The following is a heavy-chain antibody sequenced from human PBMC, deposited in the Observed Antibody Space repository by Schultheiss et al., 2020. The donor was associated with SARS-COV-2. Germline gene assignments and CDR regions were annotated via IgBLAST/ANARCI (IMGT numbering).Heavy chain of an antibody. Sequence: GGSLRLSCAASGFTFSSYAMHWVRQAPGKGLEYVSAISSNGGSTYYANSVKGRFTISRDNSKNTLYLQMGSLRAEDMAVYYCARDHGIAARPSYYYMDVWGKGTMVTVSS. CDR2: ISSNGGST. D-gene: IGHD6-6*01. CDR1: GFTFSSYA. J-gene: IGHJ6*03. V-gene: IGHV3-64*01. CDR3: ARDHGIAARPSYYYMDV.